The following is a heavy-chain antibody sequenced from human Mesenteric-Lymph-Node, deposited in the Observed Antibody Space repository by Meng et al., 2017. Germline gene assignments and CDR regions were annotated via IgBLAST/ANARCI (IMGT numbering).Heavy chain of an antibody. V-gene: IGHV1-46*01. D-gene: IGHD5-18*01. J-gene: IGHJ6*02. Sequence: ASVKVSCKASGYTFTSYYMHWVRQAPGQGLEWVGVIGPGGGSTNYAQNFQGRVTMTRDTSTSAVYMELSILRSEDTAVYYCARDRHSASHYGMDVWGQGTTVTVSS. CDR3: ARDRHSASHYGMDV. CDR2: IGPGGGST. CDR1: GYTFTSYY.